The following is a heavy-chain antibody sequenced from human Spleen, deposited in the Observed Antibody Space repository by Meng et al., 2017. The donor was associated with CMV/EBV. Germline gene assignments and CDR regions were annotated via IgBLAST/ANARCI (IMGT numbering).Heavy chain of an antibody. V-gene: IGHV5-51*01. J-gene: IGHJ4*02. D-gene: IGHD2-15*01. Sequence: KVSCKGSVYSFTDYWIAWVRQMPGKGLEWMGIIYPADSDARYSPSFEGHVTISVDKSTTTAYLQWTSLKASDTAMYYCARRVRYCSASDCFTLGFDYWGQGTLVTVSS. CDR1: VYSFTDYW. CDR3: ARRVRYCSASDCFTLGFDY. CDR2: IYPADSDA.